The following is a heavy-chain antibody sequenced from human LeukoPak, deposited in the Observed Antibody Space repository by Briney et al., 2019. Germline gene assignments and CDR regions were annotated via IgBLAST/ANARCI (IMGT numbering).Heavy chain of an antibody. CDR1: GYTFTSYG. V-gene: IGHV1-18*01. CDR3: ARDRSSSWYAYGFYYYYMDV. Sequence: PKASVKVSCKASGYTFTSYGISWVRQAPGQGLEWMGWISAYNGNTNYAQKLQGRVTMTTDTSTSTAYMELRSLRSDDTAVYYCARDRSSSWYAYGFYYYYMDVWGKGTTVTVSS. CDR2: ISAYNGNT. J-gene: IGHJ6*03. D-gene: IGHD6-13*01.